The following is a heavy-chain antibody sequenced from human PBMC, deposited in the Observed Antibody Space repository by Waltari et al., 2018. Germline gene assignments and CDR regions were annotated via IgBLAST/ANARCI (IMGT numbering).Heavy chain of an antibody. CDR3: ARVYSSGWYSVFDY. V-gene: IGHV4-31*03. CDR1: GGSISSGGYY. Sequence: QVQLQESGPGLVKPSQPLSLTCTVSGGSISSGGYYWSWIRQHPGKGLEWIGYIYYSGSTYYNPSLKSRVTISVDTSKNQFSLKLSSVTAADTAVYYCARVYSSGWYSVFDYWGQGTLVTVSS. CDR2: IYYSGST. J-gene: IGHJ4*02. D-gene: IGHD6-19*01.